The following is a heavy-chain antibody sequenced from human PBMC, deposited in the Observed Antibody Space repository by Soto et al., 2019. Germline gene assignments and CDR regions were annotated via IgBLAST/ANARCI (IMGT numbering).Heavy chain of an antibody. D-gene: IGHD3-10*01. J-gene: IGHJ4*02. CDR2: ISYDGSNK. CDR3: ARDKEVGVIAYFDY. V-gene: IGHV3-30-3*01. CDR1: GFTFSSYA. Sequence: GGSLRLSCAASGFTFSSYAMHWVRQAPGKGLEWVAVISYDGSNKYYADSVKGRFTISRDNSKNTLYLQMNSLRAEDTAVYYCARDKEVGVIAYFDYWGQGTLVPVSS.